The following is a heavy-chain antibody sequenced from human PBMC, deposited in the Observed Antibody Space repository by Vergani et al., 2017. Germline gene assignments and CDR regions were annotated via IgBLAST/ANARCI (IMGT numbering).Heavy chain of an antibody. J-gene: IGHJ4*02. CDR2: IYYSGST. CDR3: ARGFVGIPAPFDY. D-gene: IGHD2-2*01. CDR1: GGSVSSGSYY. V-gene: IGHV4-61*10. Sequence: QVQLQESGPGLVKPSETLSLTCTVSGGSVSSGSYYWTWIRQPAGKGLEWIGYIYYSGSTNYNPSLKSRVTISVDTSKNQFSLKPTSVTAADTAFYYCARGFVGIPAPFDYWGQGTLVTVSS.